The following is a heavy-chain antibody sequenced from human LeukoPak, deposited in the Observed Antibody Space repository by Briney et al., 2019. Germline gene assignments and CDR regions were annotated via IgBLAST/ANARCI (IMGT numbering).Heavy chain of an antibody. Sequence: PSETLSLTCTLSGGSISSGDYYWSWIRQPPGKGLEWIGYTYYSGSTYYNPSLKSRVTISVDTSKNQYSLKLSSVTAADTAVYYCARVVGYSLDYWGQGTLVTVSS. D-gene: IGHD1-26*01. J-gene: IGHJ4*02. V-gene: IGHV4-30-4*08. CDR3: ARVVGYSLDY. CDR1: GGSISSGDYY. CDR2: TYYSGST.